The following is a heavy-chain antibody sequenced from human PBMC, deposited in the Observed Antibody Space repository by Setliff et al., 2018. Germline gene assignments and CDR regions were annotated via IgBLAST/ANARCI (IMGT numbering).Heavy chain of an antibody. V-gene: IGHV3-23*03. CDR3: AKAASPLFGILGVEYHFDS. CDR2: IFGGDSST. D-gene: IGHD3-3*01. J-gene: IGHJ4*02. Sequence: PVGSLRLSCTASGFTFSSYAVSWVRQAPGKGLEWVSTIFGGDSSTYYADSVRGRFTISRDNSRSTLYLQMNSLRAEDTAIYYCAKAASPLFGILGVEYHFDSWGQGKWVTVSS. CDR1: GFTFSSYA.